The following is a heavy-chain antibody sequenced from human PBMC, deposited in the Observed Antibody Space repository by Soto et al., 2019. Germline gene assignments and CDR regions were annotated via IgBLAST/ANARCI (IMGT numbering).Heavy chain of an antibody. J-gene: IGHJ4*02. V-gene: IGHV1-46*03. Sequence: QVQLVQSGAEVKKPGASVKVSCKASGYTFTSYYMHWVRQAPGQGLEWMGIINPSGGSTSYAQQFQGIDTMTRDTSASTVYMDLSSLRSEDTAVYYCAREDTRHFDYWGQGTLVTVSS. CDR1: GYTFTSYY. CDR2: INPSGGST. CDR3: AREDTRHFDY.